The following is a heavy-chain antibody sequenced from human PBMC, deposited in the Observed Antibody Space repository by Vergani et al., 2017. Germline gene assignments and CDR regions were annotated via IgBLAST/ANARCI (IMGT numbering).Heavy chain of an antibody. Sequence: QVQLQQWGAGLFQPSETLSLTCAVYGGSFSGYYWSWIRQPPGKGLEWFGEINHSGSTNYNPSLNSRVTISVDTYKNQFSLKLSSVTAADTAVYYCARQSIAARPFDLWGRGTLVTVSS. D-gene: IGHD6-6*01. CDR2: INHSGST. V-gene: IGHV4-34*01. CDR1: GGSFSGYY. CDR3: ARQSIAARPFDL. J-gene: IGHJ2*01.